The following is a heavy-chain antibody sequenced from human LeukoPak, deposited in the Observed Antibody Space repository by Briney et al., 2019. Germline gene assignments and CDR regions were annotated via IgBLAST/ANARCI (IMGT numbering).Heavy chain of an antibody. Sequence: SETLSLTCAVCGGSFSGYYWSWIRQPPGKGLEWIGEINHSGSTNYNPSLKSRVTISVDTSKNQFSLKLSSVTAADTAVYYCARESVTYNWFDPWGQGTLVTVSS. J-gene: IGHJ5*02. CDR1: GGSFSGYY. CDR2: INHSGST. V-gene: IGHV4-34*01. CDR3: ARESVTYNWFDP.